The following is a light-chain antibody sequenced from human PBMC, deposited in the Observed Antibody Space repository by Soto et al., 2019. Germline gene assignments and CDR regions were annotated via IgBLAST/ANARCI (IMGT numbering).Light chain of an antibody. J-gene: IGKJ3*01. Sequence: DIVMTQSPDSLAVSLGERATINCKSSQSVLYSSNNKNHLAWYQQKPGQPPKLLIYWASTRESGVPDRFSGSGSGTDFTLTINSLQAEDVAVYYCQQYYSPPVTFGPGTKADIK. CDR1: QSVLYSSNNKNH. CDR2: WAS. V-gene: IGKV4-1*01. CDR3: QQYYSPPVT.